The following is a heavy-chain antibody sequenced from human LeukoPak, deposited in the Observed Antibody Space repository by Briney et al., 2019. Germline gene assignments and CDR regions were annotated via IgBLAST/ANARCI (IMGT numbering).Heavy chain of an antibody. Sequence: GSLRLSCAASGFTFSSYAMSWIRQPPGKGLEWIGEINHSGSTNYNPSLKSRVTISVDTSKNQFSLKLSSVTAADTAVYYCARGVVLSSGYYYGIDYWGQGTLVTVSS. CDR1: GFTFSSYA. CDR3: ARGVVLSSGYYYGIDY. CDR2: INHSGST. J-gene: IGHJ4*02. D-gene: IGHD3-22*01. V-gene: IGHV4-34*01.